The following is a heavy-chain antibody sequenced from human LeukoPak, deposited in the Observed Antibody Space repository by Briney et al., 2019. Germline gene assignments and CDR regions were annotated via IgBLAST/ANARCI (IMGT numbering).Heavy chain of an antibody. CDR1: GFTFDDYA. J-gene: IGHJ2*01. CDR2: VSWNSGSI. V-gene: IGHV3-9*03. D-gene: IGHD3-10*01. CDR3: AKDGGPMVRGEWHFDL. Sequence: PGGSLRLSCAASGFTFDDYAMHWVRQAPGKGLEWVAGVSWNSGSIGYADSVKGRFTISRDNAKNSLYLQMNSLRAEDMALYYCAKDGGPMVRGEWHFDLWGRGTLVTVSS.